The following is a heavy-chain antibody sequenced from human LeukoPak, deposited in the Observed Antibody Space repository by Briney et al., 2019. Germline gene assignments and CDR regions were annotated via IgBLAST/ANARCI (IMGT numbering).Heavy chain of an antibody. CDR1: GYSISSGYY. V-gene: IGHV4-38-2*01. D-gene: IGHD1-14*01. Sequence: SETLSLTCAVSGYSISSGYYWGWIRQPPGKGLEWIGSIYHSGSTYYNPSLKSRVIISVDTSKNQFSLKLSSVTAADTAVYYCARNRTRTTDYYYYIDVLGKGTTVTVSS. J-gene: IGHJ6*03. CDR2: IYHSGST. CDR3: ARNRTRTTDYYYYIDV.